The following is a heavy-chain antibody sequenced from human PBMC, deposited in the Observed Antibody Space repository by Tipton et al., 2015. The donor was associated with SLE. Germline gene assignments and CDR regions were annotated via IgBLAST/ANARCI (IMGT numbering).Heavy chain of an antibody. V-gene: IGHV4-38-2*02. CDR2: IYYSGST. Sequence: TLSLTCAVSGYSISSGYYWGWIRQPPGKGLEWIGSIYYSGSTYYNPSLKSRVTISVDTSKNQFSLKLSSVTAADTAVYYCARDRDYYDSSGYPRHAFDIWGQGTMVTVSS. J-gene: IGHJ3*02. CDR3: ARDRDYYDSSGYPRHAFDI. D-gene: IGHD3-22*01. CDR1: GYSISSGYY.